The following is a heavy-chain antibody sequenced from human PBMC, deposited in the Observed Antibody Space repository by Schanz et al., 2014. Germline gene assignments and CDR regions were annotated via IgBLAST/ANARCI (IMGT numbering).Heavy chain of an antibody. V-gene: IGHV3-23*01. CDR3: AKDAENAAMITDYFDY. Sequence: EVQLLESGGGLVQPGGSLRFSCAASGFTFSSYAMSWVRQAPGKGLEWVSAISGSGGSTYYADSVKGRFTISRDNSKNTLYQQMNSLRAEDTAVYYCAKDAENAAMITDYFDYWGQGTLVTVSS. D-gene: IGHD5-18*01. CDR1: GFTFSSYA. J-gene: IGHJ4*02. CDR2: ISGSGGST.